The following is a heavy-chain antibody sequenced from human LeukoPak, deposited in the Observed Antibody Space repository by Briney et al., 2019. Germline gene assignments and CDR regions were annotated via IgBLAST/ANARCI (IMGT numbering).Heavy chain of an antibody. CDR2: INPNSGGT. CDR3: ARDFTSVYYDSSGSG. J-gene: IGHJ4*02. Sequence: ASVKVSCKASGYTFTGYYMHWVRQAPGQGLEWMGWINPNSGGTNYAQKFQGRVTMTRDTSISTAYMELSRLRSDDTAVYCCARDFTSVYYDSSGSGWGQGTLVTVSS. D-gene: IGHD3-22*01. CDR1: GYTFTGYY. V-gene: IGHV1-2*02.